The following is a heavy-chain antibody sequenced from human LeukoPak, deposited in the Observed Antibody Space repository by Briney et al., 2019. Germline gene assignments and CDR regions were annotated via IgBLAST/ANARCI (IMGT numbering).Heavy chain of an antibody. V-gene: IGHV4-31*03. CDR1: GGSISSDVYY. CDR3: ARGPWDHFDN. D-gene: IGHD1-26*01. Sequence: SQTLSLTCTVSGGSISSDVYYWSWIRQHPVKGLEWFGYIYYTGSAYYNPSLKSRVTISLDISKNQFSLNLSSVTAADTAVYYCARGPWDHFDNWGQGTLVTVSS. J-gene: IGHJ4*02. CDR2: IYYTGSA.